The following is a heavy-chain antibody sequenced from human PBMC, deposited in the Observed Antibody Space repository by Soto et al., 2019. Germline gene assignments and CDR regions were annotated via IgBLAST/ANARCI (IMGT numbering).Heavy chain of an antibody. CDR2: ITGSGGST. CDR1: GFTFSSYA. J-gene: IGHJ4*02. CDR3: ARGYCGGGSCYSPFD. Sequence: EVQLLESGGDLVQPGGSLRLSCAASGFTFSSYAMSWVRQAPGKGLEWVSGITGSGGSTYYADSVKGRFTISRDKSKNTLYLQMNSLRAEDTAVYYCARGYCGGGSCYSPFDWGQGTLVTVSS. V-gene: IGHV3-23*01. D-gene: IGHD2-15*01.